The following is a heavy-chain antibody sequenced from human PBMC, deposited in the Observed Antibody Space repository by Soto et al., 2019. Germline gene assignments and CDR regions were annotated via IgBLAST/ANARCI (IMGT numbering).Heavy chain of an antibody. CDR1: GFTFSSYA. D-gene: IGHD2-2*01. V-gene: IGHV3-23*01. CDR2: ISASGDRT. Sequence: DVQLLESGGGLAQPGGSLRISCLASGFTFSSYAMDWVRQAPGKGLESISSISASGDRTYYADSVKGRFTISRDNSKNLLFLQMNSLRAEDTAVYYCAKILATSDYYWYGLDVWGQGAAVTVSS. J-gene: IGHJ6*02. CDR3: AKILATSDYYWYGLDV.